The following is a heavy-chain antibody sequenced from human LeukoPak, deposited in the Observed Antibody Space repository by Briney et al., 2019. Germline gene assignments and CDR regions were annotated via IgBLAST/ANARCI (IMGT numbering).Heavy chain of an antibody. V-gene: IGHV3-15*01. CDR3: TTRLTVTFGGVIVFDY. Sequence: GGSLILSCAASGFTFSNAWMSWVRQAPGKGLEWVGRIKSKTDGGTTDYAAPVKGRFTISRDDSKNTLYLQMNSLKTEDTAVYYCTTRLTVTFGGVIVFDYWGQGTLVTVSS. D-gene: IGHD3-16*02. CDR1: GFTFSNAW. J-gene: IGHJ4*02. CDR2: IKSKTDGGTT.